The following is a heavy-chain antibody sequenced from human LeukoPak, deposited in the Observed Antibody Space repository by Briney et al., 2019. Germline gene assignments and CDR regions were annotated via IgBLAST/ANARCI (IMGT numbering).Heavy chain of an antibody. J-gene: IGHJ4*02. CDR3: ERNRGGGSGYSDY. CDR1: GFPFRSFS. CDR2: ISSSSTYI. D-gene: IGHD3-22*01. Sequence: GGSLRLSCVASGFPFRSFSMNWVRQAPGKGLEWVSSISSSSTYIYYADSVKGRFTVSKDNAKNLLYLQMNSLRAEDTAMYYCERNRGGGSGYSDYWGQGTLVTVSS. V-gene: IGHV3-21*04.